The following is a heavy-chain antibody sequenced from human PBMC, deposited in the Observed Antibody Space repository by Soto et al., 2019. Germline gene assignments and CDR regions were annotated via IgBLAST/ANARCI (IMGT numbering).Heavy chain of an antibody. Sequence: EVQLVESGGGLVKPGGSLRLSCAASGFTFSNAWMNWVRQAPGKGLEWVGRIKSKTDGGKTDYAAPLKGRFTISRDDSQNTLYLQMNSLKTEDTAVYYCTTGSSYYGSGSYHGNFDYWGQGTLVTVSS. CDR2: IKSKTDGGKT. CDR1: GFTFSNAW. CDR3: TTGSSYYGSGSYHGNFDY. J-gene: IGHJ4*02. V-gene: IGHV3-15*07. D-gene: IGHD3-10*01.